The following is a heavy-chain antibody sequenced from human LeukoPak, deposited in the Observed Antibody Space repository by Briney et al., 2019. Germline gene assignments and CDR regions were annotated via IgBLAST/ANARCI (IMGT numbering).Heavy chain of an antibody. J-gene: IGHJ5*02. CDR2: INPSGGGT. CDR3: ARDLHDSSGYYTNPHWFDP. V-gene: IGHV1-46*01. D-gene: IGHD3-22*01. CDR1: GYTFTSYY. Sequence: ASVKVSCKASGYTFTSYYMHWVRQAPGQGLEWMGIINPSGGGTSYAQKFQGRVTMTRDTSTSTVYMELSSLRSEDTAVYYCARDLHDSSGYYTNPHWFDPWGQGTLVTVSS.